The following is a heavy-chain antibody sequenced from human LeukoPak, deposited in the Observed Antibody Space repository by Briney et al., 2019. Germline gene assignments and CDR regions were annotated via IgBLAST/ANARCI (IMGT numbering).Heavy chain of an antibody. CDR3: AKSHYYDSSGPSDE. V-gene: IGHV3-23*01. D-gene: IGHD3-22*01. CDR2: ISGSGGST. J-gene: IGHJ4*02. Sequence: GGSLRLSCAASGFTFSSYAMSWVRQAPGKGLEWVSAISGSGGSTYYADSVKGRFTISRDNSKNTLYLQMNSLRAEDTAVYYCAKSHYYDSSGPSDEWGQGTLVTVSS. CDR1: GFTFSSYA.